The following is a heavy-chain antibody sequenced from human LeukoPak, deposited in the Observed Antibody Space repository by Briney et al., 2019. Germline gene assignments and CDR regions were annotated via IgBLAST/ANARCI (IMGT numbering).Heavy chain of an antibody. D-gene: IGHD6-13*01. CDR3: ARVAAAGLWNDY. CDR2: IKADGSGK. CDR1: GFTFSSSW. Sequence: GGSLRLSCVASGFTFSSSWMTWVCQAPGMGLEGVANIKADGSGKYYVDSVKGRFTISRDNAKNSVYLQMNSLRAEDTAVYYCARVAAAGLWNDYWGQGTLVTVSS. V-gene: IGHV3-7*01. J-gene: IGHJ4*02.